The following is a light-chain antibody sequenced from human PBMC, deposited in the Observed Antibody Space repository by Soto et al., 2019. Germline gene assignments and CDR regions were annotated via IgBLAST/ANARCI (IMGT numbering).Light chain of an antibody. Sequence: QSVLTQPPSVSAAPGQKVTVSCSGSSSNIGNNHVSRYQHLPGTAPKVLIYDNNKRPSGIPDRFSGSKSATSATLDITGLQTGDEADYYCGSWDRSLRGWVFGGGTKLTVL. CDR2: DNN. J-gene: IGLJ3*02. V-gene: IGLV1-51*01. CDR1: SSNIGNNH. CDR3: GSWDRSLRGWV.